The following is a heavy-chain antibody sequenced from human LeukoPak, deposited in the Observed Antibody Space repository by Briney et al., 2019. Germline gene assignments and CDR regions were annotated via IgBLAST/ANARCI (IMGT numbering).Heavy chain of an antibody. CDR2: INHSGST. Sequence: SETLSLTCAVYGGSFSGYYWSWIRQPPGKGLEWIGEINHSGSTNYNPSLKSRVTISVDTSKNQFSLKLSSVTAADTAVYYCARPVVAATNYFDYWGQGTLVTVSS. J-gene: IGHJ4*02. D-gene: IGHD2-15*01. V-gene: IGHV4-34*01. CDR1: GGSFSGYY. CDR3: ARPVVAATNYFDY.